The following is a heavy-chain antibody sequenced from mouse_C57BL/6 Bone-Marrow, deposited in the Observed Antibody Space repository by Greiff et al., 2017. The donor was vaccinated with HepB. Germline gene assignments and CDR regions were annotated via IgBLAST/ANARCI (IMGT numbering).Heavy chain of an antibody. Sequence: DVMLVESGGGLVQPGGSLKLSCAASGFTFSDYYMYWVRQTPEKRLEWVAYISNGGGSTYYQDTVKGRFTISRDNAKNTLYLQMSRLKSEDTAMYYCAMFLYYCSSYEDWYFDVWGTGTTVTVSS. CDR1: GFTFSDYY. CDR2: ISNGGGST. J-gene: IGHJ1*03. CDR3: AMFLYYCSSYEDWYFDV. V-gene: IGHV5-12*01. D-gene: IGHD1-1*01.